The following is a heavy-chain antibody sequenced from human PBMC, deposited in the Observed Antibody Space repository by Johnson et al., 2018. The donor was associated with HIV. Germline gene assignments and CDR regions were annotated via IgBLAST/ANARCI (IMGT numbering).Heavy chain of an antibody. Sequence: QVQLVESGGGVVQPGRSLRLSCAASGFTFSSYGMHWVRQAPGTGLEWVAVIWYDGSNKYYADSVKGRFTISRDNSKNTLYLQMNSLRAEDTAVYYCAKSWHSGSLYDAFHIWGQGTMVTVSS. CDR1: GFTFSSYG. J-gene: IGHJ3*02. CDR2: IWYDGSNK. D-gene: IGHD1-26*01. CDR3: AKSWHSGSLYDAFHI. V-gene: IGHV3-33*06.